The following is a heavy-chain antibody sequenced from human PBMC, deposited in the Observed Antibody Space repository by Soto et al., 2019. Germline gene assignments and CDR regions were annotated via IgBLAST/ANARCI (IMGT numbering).Heavy chain of an antibody. Sequence: QVQLVQSGTEVKKPGSSVRVSCKASGGTSNRFAFSWVRQAPGQGLEWMGGSIPIFGTANYAPRFQGRATITADESTSTGYMELSGLRSDDTATYYCATGRGSGGFDSWGQETQVLVSS. J-gene: IGHJ4*02. CDR3: ATGRGSGGFDS. CDR2: SIPIFGTA. CDR1: GGTSNRFA. D-gene: IGHD3-16*01. V-gene: IGHV1-69*01.